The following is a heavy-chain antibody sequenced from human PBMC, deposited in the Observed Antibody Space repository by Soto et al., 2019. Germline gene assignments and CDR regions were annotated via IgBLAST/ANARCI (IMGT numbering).Heavy chain of an antibody. V-gene: IGHV4-31*03. J-gene: IGHJ6*02. D-gene: IGHD3-3*01. CDR1: GGSISSGGYY. CDR3: ARSPHYDFWSGYYNGMDV. CDR2: IYYSGST. Sequence: SETLSLTCTVSGGSISSGGYYWSWIRQHPGKGLEWIGYIYYSGSTYYNPSLKSRVTISVDTSKNQFSLKLSSVTAADTAVYYCARSPHYDFWSGYYNGMDVWGQGTRSPSP.